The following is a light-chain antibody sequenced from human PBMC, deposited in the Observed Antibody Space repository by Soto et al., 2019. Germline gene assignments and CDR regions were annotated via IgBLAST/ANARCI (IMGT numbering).Light chain of an antibody. CDR2: GAS. Sequence: EIVLTQSPGTLSLSPGESATLSCWASQSVSFSYLAWYQQKPGQAPRLLIYGASSRAAGIPNRFSGSVSGTDFTLTISRLEPEDFAVYYCQQYGSSPETFGQRTKLEIK. CDR1: QSVSFSY. CDR3: QQYGSSPET. J-gene: IGKJ2*01. V-gene: IGKV3-20*01.